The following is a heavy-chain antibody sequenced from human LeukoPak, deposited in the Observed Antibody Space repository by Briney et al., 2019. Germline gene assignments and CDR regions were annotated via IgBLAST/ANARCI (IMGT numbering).Heavy chain of an antibody. Sequence: PSETLSLTCGVYGGSFNGYYWSWIRQLPGRGLEWIGEINRSGSTSYNPSLKSRVTISVDTSKNQISLKLSSVTAADTAVYYCARTYCRGGSCHFDYWGQGTLVTVSS. CDR3: ARTYCRGGSCHFDY. D-gene: IGHD2-15*01. CDR2: INRSGST. V-gene: IGHV4-34*01. J-gene: IGHJ4*02. CDR1: GGSFNGYY.